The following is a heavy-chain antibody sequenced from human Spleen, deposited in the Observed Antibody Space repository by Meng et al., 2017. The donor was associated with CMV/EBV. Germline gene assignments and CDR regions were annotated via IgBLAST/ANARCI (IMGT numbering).Heavy chain of an antibody. D-gene: IGHD3-3*01. CDR1: GFSVSSNY. V-gene: IGHV3-66*02. Sequence: ETLSLTCAASGFSVSSNYMTWVRQAPGKGLEWLSVIYSGGRPYYADSVKGRFTISRDSSKNTLNLQMNSLRIEDTAVYYCARDPVLKIFGGAYGMDVWGQGTTVTVSS. J-gene: IGHJ6*02. CDR2: IYSGGRP. CDR3: ARDPVLKIFGGAYGMDV.